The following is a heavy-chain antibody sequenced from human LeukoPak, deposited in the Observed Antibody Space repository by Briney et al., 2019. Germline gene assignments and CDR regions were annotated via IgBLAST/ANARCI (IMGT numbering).Heavy chain of an antibody. CDR1: GGTFSSYA. Sequence: GASVKVSCKASGGTFSSYAISWVRQAPGQGLEWMGRIIPILGIANYAQKFQGRVTITTDESTSTAYMELSSLRSEDTAVYYCARGGSITMVRGHYYYYMDVWGKGTTVTVSS. J-gene: IGHJ6*03. V-gene: IGHV1-69*04. CDR3: ARGGSITMVRGHYYYYMDV. CDR2: IIPILGIA. D-gene: IGHD3-10*01.